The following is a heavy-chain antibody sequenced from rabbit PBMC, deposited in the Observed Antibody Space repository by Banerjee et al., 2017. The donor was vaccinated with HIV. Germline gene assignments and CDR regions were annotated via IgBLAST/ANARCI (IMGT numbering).Heavy chain of an antibody. J-gene: IGHJ4*01. V-gene: IGHV1S7*01. D-gene: IGHD6-1*01. Sequence: HLKESGGGLVQPGGSLKLSCKASGFTLSSYYMNWVRQAPGKGLEWIGYIDPVFGITYYANWVNGRFSISRENAQNTVFLQMTSLTAADTATYFCARGEHFSVGFSAFAIYFDLWGPGTLVTVS. CDR3: ARGEHFSVGFSAFAIYFDL. CDR1: GFTLSSYY. CDR2: IDPVFGIT.